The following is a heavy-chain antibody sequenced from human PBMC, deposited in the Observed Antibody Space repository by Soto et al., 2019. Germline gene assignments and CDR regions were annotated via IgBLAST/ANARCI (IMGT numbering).Heavy chain of an antibody. Sequence: EVQLVETGGGLIQPGGSLRLSCAASGLTVSSNYMSWVRQAPGKGLEWVSVIYSGGSTYYADSVKGRFTISRDNSKNTRYLQMNSMRAEDTAVYYCARDHGVTMVRGVILKPNCDGMDVWGQGTTVTVSS. CDR1: GLTVSSNY. CDR2: IYSGGST. CDR3: ARDHGVTMVRGVILKPNCDGMDV. J-gene: IGHJ6*02. D-gene: IGHD3-10*01. V-gene: IGHV3-53*02.